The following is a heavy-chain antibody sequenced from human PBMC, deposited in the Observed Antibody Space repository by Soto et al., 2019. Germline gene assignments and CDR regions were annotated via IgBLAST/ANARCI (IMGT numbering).Heavy chain of an antibody. J-gene: IGHJ6*02. Sequence: GGSLRLSCAASGFTFSNAWMNWFRQAPGKGREWVGRIKSKTDGGTTDYAAPVKGRFTISRDDSKNTLYLQMNSLKTEDTAVYYCTIPLGDSGYYYYGMDVWGQGTTVTVSS. CDR3: TIPLGDSGYYYYGMDV. V-gene: IGHV3-15*07. CDR2: IKSKTDGGTT. CDR1: GFTFSNAW. D-gene: IGHD3-10*01.